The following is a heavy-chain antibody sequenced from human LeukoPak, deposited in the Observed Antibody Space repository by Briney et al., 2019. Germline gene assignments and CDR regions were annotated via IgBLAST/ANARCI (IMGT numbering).Heavy chain of an antibody. CDR2: ISASGDGT. J-gene: IGHJ4*02. D-gene: IGHD6-19*01. CDR3: AKDMGGRQWLVPYFDY. Sequence: PGGSLRLSCAASGFTFSRDGMSWVRQAPGKGLEWVSSISASGDGTVYADSVKGRFTISRDNSKNTLYLQMNSLRAEDTAVYYCAKDMGGRQWLVPYFDYWGQGTLVTVSS. V-gene: IGHV3-23*01. CDR1: GFTFSRDG.